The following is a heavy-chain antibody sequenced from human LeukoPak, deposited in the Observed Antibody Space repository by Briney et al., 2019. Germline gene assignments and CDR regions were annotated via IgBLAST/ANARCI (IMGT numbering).Heavy chain of an antibody. J-gene: IGHJ6*02. V-gene: IGHV1-69*04. CDR2: IIPILGIA. Sequence: ASVKVSCKASGGTFSSYAISWVRQAPGQGLEWMGRIIPILGIANYAQEFQGRVTITADKSTSTAYMELSSLRSEDTAVYYCARVSLEAMVIDYYYYGMDVWGQGTTVTVSS. CDR3: ARVSLEAMVIDYYYYGMDV. D-gene: IGHD5-18*01. CDR1: GGTFSSYA.